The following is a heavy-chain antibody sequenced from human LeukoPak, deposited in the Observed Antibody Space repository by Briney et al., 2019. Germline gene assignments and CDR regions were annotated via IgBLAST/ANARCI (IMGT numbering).Heavy chain of an antibody. D-gene: IGHD3-22*01. Sequence: GGTLTLSCVASGLSFTSAWMVWVRQAPGKGLEWVGRIKDRIAGGTTDLAASVEGRFTTSRDYSRSTVYLPMNRLKSEDTAMYCFTTDFSHFDVSSGYYSDWGLGTLVSVSS. V-gene: IGHV3-15*01. CDR2: IKDRIAGGTT. CDR3: TTDFSHFDVSSGYYSD. J-gene: IGHJ4*02. CDR1: GLSFTSAW.